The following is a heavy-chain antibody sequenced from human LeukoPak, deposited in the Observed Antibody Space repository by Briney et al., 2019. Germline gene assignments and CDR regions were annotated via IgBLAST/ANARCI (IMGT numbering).Heavy chain of an antibody. D-gene: IGHD3-16*01. CDR3: TTVTRFNL. J-gene: IGHJ1*01. CDR2: IKGTDVGGAT. Sequence: PGGSLRLSCAASGFTVSSNYMSWVRQAPGKGLEWVGRIKGTDVGGATDYAAPVKGRFIISKDDSKRTLYLQMNSLSPEDTAVYYCTTVTRFNLGGQGTLVTVSS. V-gene: IGHV3-15*01. CDR1: GFTVSSNY.